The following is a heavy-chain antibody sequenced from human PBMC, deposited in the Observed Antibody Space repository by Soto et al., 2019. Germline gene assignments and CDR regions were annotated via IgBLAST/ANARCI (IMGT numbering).Heavy chain of an antibody. J-gene: IGHJ4*02. Sequence: QVQLVESGGGVVQPGKSLRLSCAASGFTFNSFAMHWVRQAPGKGLEWVAVLSYDGADKDYADSVKGRFTISRDNSINPLYLQINRLRSEDTAIYYCASGGAKYGRGGSCYLPFDYWGQGTLVRVSS. CDR3: ASGGAKYGRGGSCYLPFDY. CDR1: GFTFNSFA. V-gene: IGHV3-30*03. CDR2: LSYDGADK. D-gene: IGHD2-15*01.